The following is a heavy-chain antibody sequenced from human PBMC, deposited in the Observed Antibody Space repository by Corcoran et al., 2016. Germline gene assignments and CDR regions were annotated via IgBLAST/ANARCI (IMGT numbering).Heavy chain of an antibody. J-gene: IGHJ4*02. D-gene: IGHD6-19*01. CDR3: AKDVAGFGSGFDY. CDR2: ISYDGSNK. V-gene: IGHV3-30*18. Sequence: QVQLVESGGGVVQPGRSLRLSCAASGFTFSSYGMHWVRQAPGKGLEWVAVISYDGSNKYYADSVEGRFTISRDNSKNTLYLQMNSLRAEDTAVCYCAKDVAGFGSGFDYWGQGTLVTVSS. CDR1: GFTFSSYG.